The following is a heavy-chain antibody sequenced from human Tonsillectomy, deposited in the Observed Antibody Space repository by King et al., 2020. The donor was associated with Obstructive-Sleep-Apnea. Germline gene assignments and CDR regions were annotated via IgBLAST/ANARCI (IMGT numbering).Heavy chain of an antibody. CDR1: GYTFTSYG. CDR3: TRDSGYSSGWNYWYFDL. Sequence: QLVQSGAEVKKPGASVKVSCKASGYTFTSYGISWVRQAPGQGLEWMGWIDTYNGNTYYAQKLQGRVTMTTDTSTSTAYMELRGLRFDDTAVYYCTRDSGYSSGWNYWYFDLWGRGTLVTVSS. CDR2: IDTYNGNT. D-gene: IGHD6-19*01. V-gene: IGHV1-18*04. J-gene: IGHJ2*01.